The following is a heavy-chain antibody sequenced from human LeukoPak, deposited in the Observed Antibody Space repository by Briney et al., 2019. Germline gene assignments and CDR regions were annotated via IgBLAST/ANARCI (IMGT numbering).Heavy chain of an antibody. D-gene: IGHD6-13*01. CDR1: GGSFSGYC. Sequence: KASETLSLTCAVYGGSFSGYCWSWIRQPPGKGLEWIGEINHSGSTNYNPSLKSRVTISVDTSKNQFSLKLSSVTAADTAVYYCARGQSGSSWYFSGSRRGGNWFDPWGQGTLVTVSS. CDR3: ARGQSGSSWYFSGSRRGGNWFDP. V-gene: IGHV4-34*01. CDR2: INHSGST. J-gene: IGHJ5*02.